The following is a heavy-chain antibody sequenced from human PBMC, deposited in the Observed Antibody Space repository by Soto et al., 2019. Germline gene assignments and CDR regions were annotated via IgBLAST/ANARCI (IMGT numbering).Heavy chain of an antibody. D-gene: IGHD4-17*01. J-gene: IGHJ4*02. CDR2: ISGSDGST. CDR3: ASPPRATVTDNIFDF. V-gene: IGHV3-23*01. CDR1: GFTFNSYA. Sequence: GGSLRLSCAASGFTFNSYAMNWVRQAPGKGLEWVSGISGSDGSTYYSDSVKGRFTISRDNSKNTLYLQMTGLRAEDTALYYCASPPRATVTDNIFDFWGQGTLVTVSS.